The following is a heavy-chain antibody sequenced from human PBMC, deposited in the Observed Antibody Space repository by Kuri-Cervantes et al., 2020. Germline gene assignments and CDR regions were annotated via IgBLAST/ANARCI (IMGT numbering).Heavy chain of an antibody. Sequence: GESLKISCAASGFTFSSYGMHWVRQAPGKGLEWVAVIWYDGSNKYYADSVKGRFTISRDNSKNTLYLQMNSLRAEDTAVYYCARDPDSSGWYDYWGQGTLVTVSS. CDR3: ARDPDSSGWYDY. J-gene: IGHJ4*02. CDR1: GFTFSSYG. D-gene: IGHD6-19*01. V-gene: IGHV3-30*19. CDR2: IWYDGSNK.